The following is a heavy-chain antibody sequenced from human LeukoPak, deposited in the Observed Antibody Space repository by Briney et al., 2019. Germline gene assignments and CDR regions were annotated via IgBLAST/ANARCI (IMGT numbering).Heavy chain of an antibody. V-gene: IGHV4-59*01. CDR3: ARDYYDDQEFNWFDP. CDR1: GGSISSYY. CDR2: IYYSGST. Sequence: PSETLSLTCTVSGGSISSYYWSWIRQPPGKGLEWIGCIYYSGSTNYNPSLKSRVTISVDTSKNQFSLKLSSVTAADTAVYYCARDYYDDQEFNWFDPWGQGTLVTVSS. D-gene: IGHD3-22*01. J-gene: IGHJ5*02.